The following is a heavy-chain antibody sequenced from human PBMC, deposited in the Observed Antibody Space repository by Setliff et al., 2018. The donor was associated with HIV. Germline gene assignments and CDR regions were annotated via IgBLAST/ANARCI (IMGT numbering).Heavy chain of an antibody. J-gene: IGHJ4*02. Sequence: GGSLRLSCAASGFTFSSYEMNWVRQAPGKGLEWVSYISSSGSTIYYADSMKGRFTISRDSAKRSVYLQMNTLRAEDTAVYYCARRGSDKYYLDSWGQGTLVTVSS. D-gene: IGHD3-16*01. CDR2: ISSSGSTI. CDR1: GFTFSSYE. V-gene: IGHV3-48*03. CDR3: ARRGSDKYYLDS.